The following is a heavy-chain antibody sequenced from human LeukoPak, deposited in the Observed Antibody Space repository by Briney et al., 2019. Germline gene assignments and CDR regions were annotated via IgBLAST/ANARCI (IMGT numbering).Heavy chain of an antibody. Sequence: GGSLRLSCAASRFTFSNYTMSWVRQAPGKGLEWVSAIGGNGGSTYYADSVKGRFTISRDNSKDTLYLQMNSLRAEDTAVYYCAKEIWHPRRDSSGYFDYWGQGTLVTVSS. J-gene: IGHJ4*02. V-gene: IGHV3-23*01. CDR3: AKEIWHPRRDSSGYFDY. D-gene: IGHD3-22*01. CDR2: IGGNGGST. CDR1: RFTFSNYT.